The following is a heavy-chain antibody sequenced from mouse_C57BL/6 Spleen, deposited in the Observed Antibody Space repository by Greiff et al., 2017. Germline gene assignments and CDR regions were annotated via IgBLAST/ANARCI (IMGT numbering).Heavy chain of an antibody. Sequence: QVQLQQPGAELVKPGASVKLSCKASGYTFTSYWMQWVKQRPGQGLEWIGEIDPSDSYTNNNQKFKGKATLTVDTSSSTAYMQLSSLTSEDSAVYYCARATGFDYWGQGTTLTVSS. CDR2: IDPSDSYT. CDR3: ARATGFDY. D-gene: IGHD1-2*01. V-gene: IGHV1-50*01. J-gene: IGHJ2*01. CDR1: GYTFTSYW.